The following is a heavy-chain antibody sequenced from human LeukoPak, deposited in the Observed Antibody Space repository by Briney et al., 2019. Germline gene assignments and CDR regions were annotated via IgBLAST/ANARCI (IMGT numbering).Heavy chain of an antibody. CDR3: ARGTRSGSSDY. D-gene: IGHD3-10*01. CDR1: GFTFSSYW. V-gene: IGHV3-74*01. J-gene: IGHJ4*02. Sequence: PGGSLRLSCIASGFTFSSYWMHWVRQAPGKGLVWVSRINNDGYSTSYADSVEGRFTISRDNAKNTLYLQMNSLRAEDTAVYYCARGTRSGSSDYWGQGTLVTVSS. CDR2: INNDGYST.